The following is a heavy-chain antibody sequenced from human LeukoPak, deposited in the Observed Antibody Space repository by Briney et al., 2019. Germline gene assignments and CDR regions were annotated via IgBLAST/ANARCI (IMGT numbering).Heavy chain of an antibody. D-gene: IGHD3-10*01. Sequence: SETLSLTCTVSGGSISSYYWSWIRQPPGKGLEWIGYIYYSGSTNYNPSLKSRVTISVDTSKNQFSLKLSSVTAADTAVYYCARTSPRGVIGGLPYYFDYWGQGTLVTVSS. CDR2: IYYSGST. CDR1: GGSISSYY. V-gene: IGHV4-59*01. CDR3: ARTSPRGVIGGLPYYFDY. J-gene: IGHJ4*02.